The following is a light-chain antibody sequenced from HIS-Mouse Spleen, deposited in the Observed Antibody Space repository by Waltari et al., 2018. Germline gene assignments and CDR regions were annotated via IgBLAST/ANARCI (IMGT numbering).Light chain of an antibody. V-gene: IGLV3-21*02. CDR3: QVWDSSSDHPV. Sequence: SYVLTQPPSVSVAPGQTARITWGGNNIGRKSGHWYQQKPGQAPVLVVYDGSDRPSGIPERFSGSNSGNTATLTISRVEAGDEADYYCQVWDSSSDHPVFGGGTKLTVL. CDR1: NIGRKS. CDR2: DGS. J-gene: IGLJ3*02.